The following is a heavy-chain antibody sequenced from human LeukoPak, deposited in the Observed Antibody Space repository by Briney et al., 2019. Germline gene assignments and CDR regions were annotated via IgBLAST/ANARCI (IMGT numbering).Heavy chain of an antibody. CDR3: AKDYDFWSGYAKYYFDY. CDR2: IRYDGSNK. CDR1: GFTFSSYG. V-gene: IGHV3-30*02. J-gene: IGHJ4*02. D-gene: IGHD3-3*01. Sequence: GGSLRLSCAASGFTFSSYGMHWVRQAPGKGLEWVAFIRYDGSNKYYADSVKGRFIISRDNSKNTLYLQMNSLRAEGTAVYYCAKDYDFWSGYAKYYFDYWGQGTLVTVSS.